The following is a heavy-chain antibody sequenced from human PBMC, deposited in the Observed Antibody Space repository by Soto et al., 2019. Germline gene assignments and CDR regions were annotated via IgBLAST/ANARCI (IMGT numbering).Heavy chain of an antibody. V-gene: IGHV1-18*01. CDR2: ISAYNGNT. CDR3: ARDHGSLHHTGYCSGGSCYSGDY. D-gene: IGHD2-15*01. J-gene: IGHJ4*02. Sequence: ASVKVSCKASGYTFTSYGISWVRQAPGQGLEWMGWISAYNGNTNYAQKLQGRVTMTNDTSTSTAYMELRSLRSDDTAVYYCARDHGSLHHTGYCSGGSCYSGDYWGQGTLVTVSS. CDR1: GYTFTSYG.